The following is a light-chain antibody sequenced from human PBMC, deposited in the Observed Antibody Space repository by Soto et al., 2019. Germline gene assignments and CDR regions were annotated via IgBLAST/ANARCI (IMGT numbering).Light chain of an antibody. Sequence: AVQMTQSPSSLSASVGDRVTITCRASQDIRNYLSWYQHKPGKAPKLLIYGASSLQSGVTSRFAGSGSGTDFTLTISGLQPEDSASYFCLQDHNYFWTFGQGTKVEVK. CDR2: GAS. J-gene: IGKJ1*01. CDR3: LQDHNYFWT. CDR1: QDIRNY. V-gene: IGKV1-6*01.